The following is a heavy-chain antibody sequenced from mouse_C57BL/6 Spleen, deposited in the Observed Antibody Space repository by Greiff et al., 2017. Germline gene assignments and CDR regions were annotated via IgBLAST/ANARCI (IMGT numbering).Heavy chain of an antibody. D-gene: IGHD2-2*01. J-gene: IGHJ2*01. CDR3: ARYGYEYYLDY. CDR1: GYAFSSSW. V-gene: IGHV1-82*01. Sequence: VQLQQSGPELVKPGASVKISCKASGYAFSSSWMNWVKQRPGKGLEWIGRIYPGAGDTNYNGKFNGQATLTADKATSTAYMQLSMLTSENSAVYFCARYGYEYYLDYWGQGTTLTVSS. CDR2: IYPGAGDT.